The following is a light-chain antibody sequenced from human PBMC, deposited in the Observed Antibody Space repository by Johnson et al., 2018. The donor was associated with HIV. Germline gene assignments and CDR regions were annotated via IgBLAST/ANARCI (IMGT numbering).Light chain of an antibody. CDR1: SSNIGNNY. CDR2: DNN. V-gene: IGLV1-51*01. CDR3: GTWDISLSAGV. Sequence: HSVLTQPPSVSAAPGQTVTISCSGSSSNIGNNYVSWYQQLPGTVPKLLIYDNNKRPSGIPDRFSGSKSGTSATLGITGLQTGDEADYSCGTWDISLSAGVFGTGAKVTVL. J-gene: IGLJ1*01.